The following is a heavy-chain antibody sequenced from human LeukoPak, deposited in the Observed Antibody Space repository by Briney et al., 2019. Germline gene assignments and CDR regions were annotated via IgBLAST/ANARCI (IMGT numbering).Heavy chain of an antibody. CDR2: IAYDGSRA. V-gene: IGHV3-33*01. CDR3: TRYNNDHFDY. D-gene: IGHD1-14*01. CDR1: GFTFGGYG. J-gene: IGHJ4*02. Sequence: GGSLRLSCAGSGFTFGGYGVHWFRQTPGKGLEWVAVIAYDGSRAFYADSVKGRFTISRDNSKNTMSVQMDDLRAEDTAVYYCTRYNNDHFDYWGQGTLVTVSS.